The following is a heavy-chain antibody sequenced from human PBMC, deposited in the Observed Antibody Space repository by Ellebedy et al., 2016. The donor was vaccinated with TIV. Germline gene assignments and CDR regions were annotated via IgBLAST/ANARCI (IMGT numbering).Heavy chain of an antibody. CDR2: ISGSRSYT. CDR1: GFTFSTYS. CDR3: GTLATTFDY. J-gene: IGHJ4*02. Sequence: PGGSLRLSCAASGFTFSTYSMNWVRQAPGKGLEWVSSISGSRSYTHYADSVKGRFTISRDNSKNTLYLQINSLSADDTAVYYCGTLATTFDYWGQGTLVTVSS. V-gene: IGHV3-21*04. D-gene: IGHD5-24*01.